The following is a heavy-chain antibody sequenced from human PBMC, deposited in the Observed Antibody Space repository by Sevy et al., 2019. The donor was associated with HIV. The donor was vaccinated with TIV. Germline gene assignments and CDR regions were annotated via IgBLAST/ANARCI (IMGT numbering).Heavy chain of an antibody. CDR3: VRDHNDSSEYYLIGAYDV. CDR1: GFIFNSYA. CDR2: VFMDGTKE. V-gene: IGHV3-33*01. D-gene: IGHD3-22*01. J-gene: IGHJ3*01. Sequence: GGSLRLSCAASGFIFNSYAIHWVRQAPGKGLEWVAVVFMDGTKEFYAESVKGRFTISRDKSKKKVFLQMNSLRDEDTAVYYCVRDHNDSSEYYLIGAYDVWGQGTTVTVSS.